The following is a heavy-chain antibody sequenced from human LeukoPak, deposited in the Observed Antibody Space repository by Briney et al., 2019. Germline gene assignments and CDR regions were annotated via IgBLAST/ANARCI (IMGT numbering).Heavy chain of an antibody. CDR1: GGTFSSYT. CDR2: IIPILGIA. V-gene: IGHV1-69*16. Sequence: SVKVSCKASGGTFSSYTISWVRQAPGQGLEWMGRIIPILGIANYAQKFQGRVTITTDESTSTAYMELSSLRSEDTAVYYCAGESSGYYYGGYWGQGTLVTVSS. CDR3: AGESSGYYYGGY. D-gene: IGHD3-22*01. J-gene: IGHJ4*02.